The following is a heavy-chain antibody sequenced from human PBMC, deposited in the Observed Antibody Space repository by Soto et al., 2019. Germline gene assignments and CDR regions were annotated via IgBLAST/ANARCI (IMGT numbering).Heavy chain of an antibody. CDR2: IIPILGIA. D-gene: IGHD3-16*02. CDR3: ARTPYRRDLSGV. V-gene: IGHV1-69*02. Sequence: QVQLVQSGAEVKKPGSSVKVSCKASGGTFSSYTISWVRQAPGQGLDWMGRIIPILGIANYAQKVQGRVTITADKSTRTASMELSSRSSEDTAVYFCARTPYRRDLSGVWGQGTPVTVSS. J-gene: IGHJ6*02. CDR1: GGTFSSYT.